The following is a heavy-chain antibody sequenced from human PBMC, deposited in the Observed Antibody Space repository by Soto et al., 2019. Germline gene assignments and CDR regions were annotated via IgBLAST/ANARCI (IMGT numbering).Heavy chain of an antibody. CDR2: IFGSGITT. D-gene: IGHD1-26*01. Sequence: GGSLRLSCAVSGFNFSSDVMNWVRQTPGKGLEWVASIFGSGITTYYADSVKGRFTISRDNSKNTLHLQLNSLRAEDTALYYCAKSQSGSFFAAFDLWGQGSLVTVSS. CDR1: GFNFSSDV. V-gene: IGHV3-23*01. J-gene: IGHJ3*01. CDR3: AKSQSGSFFAAFDL.